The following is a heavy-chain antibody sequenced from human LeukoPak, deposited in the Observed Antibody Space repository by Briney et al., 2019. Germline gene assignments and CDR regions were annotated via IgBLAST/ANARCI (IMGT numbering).Heavy chain of an antibody. CDR3: AGSVLLREGVPLDY. CDR1: GYTFTSYD. D-gene: IGHD3-22*01. V-gene: IGHV1-8*01. Sequence: GASVKVSCKASGYTFTSYDINWVRQATGQGLEWMGWMNPNRGNTGYAQKFQGRVTMTRNTSISTAYMELSSLRSEHTAVYYCAGSVLLREGVPLDYWGQGTLVTVSS. CDR2: MNPNRGNT. J-gene: IGHJ4*02.